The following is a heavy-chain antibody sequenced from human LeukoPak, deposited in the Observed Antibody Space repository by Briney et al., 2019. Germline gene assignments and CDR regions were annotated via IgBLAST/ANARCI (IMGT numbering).Heavy chain of an antibody. CDR1: GFTFSDFW. Sequence: GGSLRLSCAASGFTFSDFWMHWVRQAPGKGLVWVSRINSGGTVTNYADSVKGRLTISRDNAKNTLYLQMNSLRAEDTAVYYCARDLGSTVTTGVDYWGQGTLVTVSS. V-gene: IGHV3-74*01. D-gene: IGHD4-17*01. CDR3: ARDLGSTVTTGVDY. J-gene: IGHJ4*02. CDR2: INSGGTVT.